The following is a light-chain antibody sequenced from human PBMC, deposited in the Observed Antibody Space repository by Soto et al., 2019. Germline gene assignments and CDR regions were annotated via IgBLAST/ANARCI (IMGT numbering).Light chain of an antibody. CDR1: QSVGRT. V-gene: IGKV3-11*01. J-gene: IGKJ2*01. CDR2: DAS. Sequence: EIVLTQSPATLSLSPGERATLSCRASQSVGRTLAWFQQKPGQAPRLLIYDASNRATGIPARFTGSGSGTDFTLTIRSLEPEDFAIYYCQQYYDWPRTFGQGTKLEIK. CDR3: QQYYDWPRT.